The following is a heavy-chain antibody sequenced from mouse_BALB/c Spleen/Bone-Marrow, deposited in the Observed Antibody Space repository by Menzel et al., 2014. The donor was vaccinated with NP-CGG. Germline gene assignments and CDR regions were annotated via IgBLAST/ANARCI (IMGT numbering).Heavy chain of an antibody. Sequence: SLAEVVTAGVSAKISCKCSGYTFTDYDLHWVKQSHARSLERIGDISTYYGDTNYNPRFKGNATMSVDTSSTTAYMVLSELSSEYSAIYYGTRCDFVGLCFDYWGQGTTLTVSS. CDR1: GYTFTDYD. CDR2: ISTYYGDT. J-gene: IGHJ2*01. CDR3: TRCDFVGLCFDY. V-gene: IGHV1S137*01. D-gene: IGHD6-2*01.